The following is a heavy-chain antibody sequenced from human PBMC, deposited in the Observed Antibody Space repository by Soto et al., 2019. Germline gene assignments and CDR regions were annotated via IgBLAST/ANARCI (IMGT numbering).Heavy chain of an antibody. CDR2: IYYSGST. CDR1: GGSISSGGYY. D-gene: IGHD2-2*02. Sequence: PSETLSLTCTVSGGSISSGGYYWSWIRQHPGKGLEWIGYIYYSGSTYYNPSPKSRVTISVDTSKNQFSLKLSSVTAADTAVYYCARYIVVVPAAIEGSFDPWGQGTLVTVSS. V-gene: IGHV4-31*03. CDR3: ARYIVVVPAAIEGSFDP. J-gene: IGHJ5*02.